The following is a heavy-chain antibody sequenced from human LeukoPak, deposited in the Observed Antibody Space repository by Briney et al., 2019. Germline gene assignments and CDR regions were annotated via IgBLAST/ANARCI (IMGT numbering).Heavy chain of an antibody. Sequence: ASVKVSCKASGYTFTGYYMHWVRQAPGQGLEWMGWINPKSGGTNYAQKFQGRVTMTRDTSISTAYMEMSRLRSDDTAVYYCARVVSDFWSGYSSYYYYYYMDVWGKGTTVTVSS. V-gene: IGHV1-2*02. CDR2: INPKSGGT. J-gene: IGHJ6*03. CDR1: GYTFTGYY. D-gene: IGHD3-3*01. CDR3: ARVVSDFWSGYSSYYYYYYMDV.